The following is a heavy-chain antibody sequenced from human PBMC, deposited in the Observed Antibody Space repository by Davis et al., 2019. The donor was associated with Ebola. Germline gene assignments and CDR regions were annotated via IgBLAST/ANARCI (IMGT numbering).Heavy chain of an antibody. J-gene: IGHJ6*02. Sequence: SSYYWGWVRQAPGKGLEWVSAISGSGGSTYYADSVKGRFTISRDNSKNTLYLQMNSLRAEDTAVYYCARGLMVYANKTNLAYYYYGMDVWGQGTTVTVSS. CDR2: ISGSGGST. V-gene: IGHV3-23*01. CDR3: ARGLMVYANKTNLAYYYYGMDV. D-gene: IGHD2-8*01. CDR1: SSYY.